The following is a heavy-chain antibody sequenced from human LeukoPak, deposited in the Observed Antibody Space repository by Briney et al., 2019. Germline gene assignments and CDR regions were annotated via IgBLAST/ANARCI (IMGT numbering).Heavy chain of an antibody. V-gene: IGHV4-39*01. CDR2: IYYSGST. CDR3: ARGSYSYGTAFYYYYYMDV. CDR1: GGSISSRSYY. D-gene: IGHD5-18*01. Sequence: SETLSLTCTVSGGSISSRSYYWGWIRQPPGKGLEWIGSIYYSGSTYYNPSLQSRVTISVDTSKNQFSLKLNSVTAADTAVYYCARGSYSYGTAFYYYYYMDVWGKGTTVTISS. J-gene: IGHJ6*03.